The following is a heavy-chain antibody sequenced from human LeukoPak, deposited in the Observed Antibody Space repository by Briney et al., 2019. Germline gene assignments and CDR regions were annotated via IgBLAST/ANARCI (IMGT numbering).Heavy chain of an antibody. V-gene: IGHV1-46*01. CDR1: GYTFTSYY. Sequence: ASVKVSCKASGYTFTSYYMHWVRQAPGQGLEWMGIINPSGGSTSYAQKFQGRVTMTRDMSTSTDYMELSSLRSEDTAVYYCARDNSVEDAAWWFDPWGQGTLVTVSS. CDR3: ARDNSVEDAAWWFDP. D-gene: IGHD2-15*01. J-gene: IGHJ5*02. CDR2: INPSGGST.